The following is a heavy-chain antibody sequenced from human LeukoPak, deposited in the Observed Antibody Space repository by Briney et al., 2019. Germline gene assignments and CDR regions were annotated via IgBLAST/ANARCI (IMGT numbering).Heavy chain of an antibody. J-gene: IGHJ4*02. CDR2: ISSSGRTI. V-gene: IGHV3-48*03. CDR3: ARVPNYGGDSY. D-gene: IGHD4-23*01. CDR1: GFTFSSYE. Sequence: GGSLRLSCSASGFTFSSYEMNWVRQAPGKGLEWVSYISSSGRTIYYADSVKGRFTISRDNAKNSLYLQMNSLRAEDTAVYYCARVPNYGGDSYWGQGTLVTVSS.